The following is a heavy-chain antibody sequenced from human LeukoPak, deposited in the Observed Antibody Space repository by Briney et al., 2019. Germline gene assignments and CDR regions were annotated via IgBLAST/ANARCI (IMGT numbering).Heavy chain of an antibody. CDR1: GYNFTSFR. J-gene: IGHJ4*02. D-gene: IGHD3-22*01. Sequence: GESLKISCRGSGYNFTSFRIGWVRQMPGKGLEWMGIIYPGNSDTRYSTSFQGQVTISADRSISTAYLQWSSLKASDTAMYYCARQADDSSGYYYQPPDYWGQGTLVIVSS. CDR3: ARQADDSSGYYYQPPDY. V-gene: IGHV5-51*01. CDR2: IYPGNSDT.